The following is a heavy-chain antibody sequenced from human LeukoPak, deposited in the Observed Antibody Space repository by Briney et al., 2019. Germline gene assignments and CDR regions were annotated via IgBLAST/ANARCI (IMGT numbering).Heavy chain of an antibody. CDR3: ARHRFSGSYARPDAFDI. CDR2: IYYSGST. V-gene: IGHV4-59*01. D-gene: IGHD1-26*01. J-gene: IGHJ3*02. CDR1: GGSISSYY. Sequence: SETLSLTCTVSGGSISSYYWSWIRQPPGKGLEWIGYIYYSGSTNYNPSLKSRVTISVDTSKNQFSLELSSVTAADTAVYYCARHRFSGSYARPDAFDIWGQGTMVTVSS.